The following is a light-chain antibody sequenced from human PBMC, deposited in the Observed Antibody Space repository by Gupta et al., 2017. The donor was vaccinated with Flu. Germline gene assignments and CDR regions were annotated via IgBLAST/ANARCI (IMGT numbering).Light chain of an antibody. V-gene: IGKV3-20*01. J-gene: IGKJ1*01. CDR1: QSVSRY. Sequence: PGTLSLSPGERATVACRASQSVSRYINWYQQRPGQAPGLLIYGSSSRATGIPDRFSGSGSGTDFTLTISRLEPEDFAVYYCQQYDSSPWTFGQGTKVEIK. CDR2: GSS. CDR3: QQYDSSPWT.